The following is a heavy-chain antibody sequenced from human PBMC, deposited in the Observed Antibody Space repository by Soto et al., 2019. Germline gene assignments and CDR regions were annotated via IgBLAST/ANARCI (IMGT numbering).Heavy chain of an antibody. V-gene: IGHV1-2*04. J-gene: IGHJ3*01. CDR2: INPNRGGT. CDR3: AREPVGGLGASKV. D-gene: IGHD3-10*01. Sequence: ASVKVSCKASGYTFTDYYIHWVRQAPGQGLEWMGWINPNRGGTNYAQKFQGWVTMTRDTSISTAYMELSRLTSDDTAVYYCAREPVGGLGASKVWGQGTMVTVSS. CDR1: GYTFTDYY.